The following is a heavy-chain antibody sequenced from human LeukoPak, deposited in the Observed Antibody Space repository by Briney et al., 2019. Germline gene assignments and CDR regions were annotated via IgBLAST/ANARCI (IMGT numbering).Heavy chain of an antibody. CDR1: GGTFNSYG. Sequence: ASVKVSCKAPGGTFNSYGISWVRQAPGQGLEWMGGFIPMFGPAKYAPKFQGRATMTTDASTSTAYMVLNSLRSEDTATYFCARGELGDRSGFALFHSWGQGTLVTVSS. CDR3: ARGELGDRSGFALFHS. CDR2: FIPMFGPA. J-gene: IGHJ4*02. V-gene: IGHV1-69*05. D-gene: IGHD3-22*01.